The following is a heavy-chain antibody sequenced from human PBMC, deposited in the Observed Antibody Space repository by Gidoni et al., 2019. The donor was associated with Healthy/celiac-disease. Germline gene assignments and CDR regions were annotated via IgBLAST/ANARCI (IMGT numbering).Heavy chain of an antibody. CDR3: ARRRRWEPFDY. CDR1: GGSFSGYY. Sequence: QVQLQQWGAGLLKPSETLSLTCAFYGGSFSGYYWSWIRQPPGKGLEWIGEINHSGSTNYNPSLKSRVTISVDTSKNQFSLKLSSVTAADTAVYYCARRRRWEPFDYWGQGTLVTVSS. D-gene: IGHD1-26*01. V-gene: IGHV4-34*01. CDR2: INHSGST. J-gene: IGHJ4*02.